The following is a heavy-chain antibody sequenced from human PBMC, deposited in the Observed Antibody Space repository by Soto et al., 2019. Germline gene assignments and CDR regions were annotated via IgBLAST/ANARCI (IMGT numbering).Heavy chain of an antibody. CDR2: IWYDGSNK. D-gene: IGHD6-6*01. CDR1: GFTFSSYG. Sequence: GGSLRLSCAASGFTFSSYGMHWVRQAPGKGLEWVAVIWYDGSNKYYADSVKGRFTISRDNSKNTLYLQMNSLRAEDTAVYYCARDGSPIAARAYYYYYMDVWGKGTTVTVSS. J-gene: IGHJ6*03. V-gene: IGHV3-33*01. CDR3: ARDGSPIAARAYYYYYMDV.